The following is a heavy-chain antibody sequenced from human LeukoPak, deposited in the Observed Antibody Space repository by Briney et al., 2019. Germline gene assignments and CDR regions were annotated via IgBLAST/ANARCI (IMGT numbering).Heavy chain of an antibody. CDR2: IYHSGST. D-gene: IGHD5-12*01. J-gene: IGHJ6*02. V-gene: IGHV4-4*02. Sequence: SETLSLTCAVSGGSISSSNWWSWVRQPPGKGLEWIGEIYHSGSTNYNPSLKSRVTISVDKSKNQFSLKPSSVTAADTAVYYCARVRRYDWDTIRGMDVWGQGTTVTVSS. CDR1: GGSISSSNW. CDR3: ARVRRYDWDTIRGMDV.